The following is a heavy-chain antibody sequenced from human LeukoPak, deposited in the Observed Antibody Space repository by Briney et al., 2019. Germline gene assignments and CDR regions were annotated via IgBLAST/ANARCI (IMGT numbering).Heavy chain of an antibody. CDR2: ISGSGGST. J-gene: IGHJ4*02. Sequence: GGSLRLSCAASGFTFSSYAMSWVRQAPGKGLEWVSAISGSGGSTYYADSVKGRFTISRDNSKNTLYLQMNSLRAEDTAVYYCAKGTYYYDSSGYYDFDYWVQGTLVTVSS. CDR1: GFTFSSYA. V-gene: IGHV3-23*01. D-gene: IGHD3-22*01. CDR3: AKGTYYYDSSGYYDFDY.